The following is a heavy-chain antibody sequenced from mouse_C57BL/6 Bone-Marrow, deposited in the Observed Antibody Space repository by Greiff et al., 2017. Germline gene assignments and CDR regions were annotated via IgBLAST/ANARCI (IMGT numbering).Heavy chain of an antibody. CDR3: ASDYDYAMDY. CDR1: GYTFTSYW. J-gene: IGHJ4*01. D-gene: IGHD1-1*02. V-gene: IGHV1-50*01. Sequence: VQLQQPGAELVKPGASVKLSCKASGYTFTSYWMQWVKQRPGQGLEWIGEIDPSDSYTNYNQKFKGKATLTVDTSSSTAHMQLSSLASEDSAVYYCASDYDYAMDYWGQGTSVTGSS. CDR2: IDPSDSYT.